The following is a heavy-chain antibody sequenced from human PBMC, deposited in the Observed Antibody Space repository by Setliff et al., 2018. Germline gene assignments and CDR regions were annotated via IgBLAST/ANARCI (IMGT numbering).Heavy chain of an antibody. J-gene: IGHJ4*02. CDR3: ARSGGSNWQTKLDY. V-gene: IGHV1-3*03. Sequence: VASVKVSCKAFGGTFSNSAINWVRQAPGQRLEWMGWINAGNGNTKYSQEFQDRVTITRDTSASIAFMELSSLRSEDMAVYYCARSGGSNWQTKLDYWGQGTLVTVSS. CDR1: GGTFSNSA. CDR2: INAGNGNT. D-gene: IGHD2-15*01.